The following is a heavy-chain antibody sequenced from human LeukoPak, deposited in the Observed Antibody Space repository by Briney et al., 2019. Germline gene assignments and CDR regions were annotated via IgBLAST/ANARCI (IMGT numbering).Heavy chain of an antibody. Sequence: GGSLRLSCAASGFTFDDYAMHWVRQAPGKGLEWASGISWNSGSIGYADSVKGRFTISRDNAKNSLYLQMNSLRAEDTALYYCAKALLDCSSTSCYPIFDYWGQGTLVTVSS. CDR1: GFTFDDYA. J-gene: IGHJ4*02. CDR2: ISWNSGSI. CDR3: AKALLDCSSTSCYPIFDY. V-gene: IGHV3-9*01. D-gene: IGHD2-2*01.